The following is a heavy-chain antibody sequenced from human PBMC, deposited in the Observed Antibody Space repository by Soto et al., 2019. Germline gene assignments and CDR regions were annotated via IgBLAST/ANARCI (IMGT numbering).Heavy chain of an antibody. Sequence: SETLSLTCTVSGGSISSYYWSWIRQPAGKGLEWIGRIYTSGSTNYNPSLKSRVTMSVDTSKNQFSLKLSSVTAADTAVYYCARDCYYGALGYYYYGMDVWGQGTTVTVSS. CDR3: ARDCYYGALGYYYYGMDV. CDR2: IYTSGST. D-gene: IGHD3-22*01. V-gene: IGHV4-4*07. CDR1: GGSISSYY. J-gene: IGHJ6*02.